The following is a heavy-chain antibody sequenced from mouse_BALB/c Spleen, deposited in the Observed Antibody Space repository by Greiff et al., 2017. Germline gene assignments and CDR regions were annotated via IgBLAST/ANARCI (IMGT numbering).Heavy chain of an antibody. J-gene: IGHJ4*01. CDR1: GFTFSSFG. D-gene: IGHD2-1*01. CDR3: ARSGNYGLYAMDY. Sequence: EVNLVESGGGLVQPGGSRKLSCAASGFTFSSFGMHWVRQAPEKGLEWVAYISSGSSTIYYADTVKGRFTISRDNPKNTLFLQMTSLRSEDTAMYYCARSGNYGLYAMDYWGQGTSVTVSS. V-gene: IGHV5-17*02. CDR2: ISSGSSTI.